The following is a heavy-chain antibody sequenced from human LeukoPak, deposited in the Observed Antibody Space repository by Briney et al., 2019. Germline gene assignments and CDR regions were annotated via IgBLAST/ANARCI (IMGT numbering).Heavy chain of an antibody. CDR1: GGSISSSPYY. CDR2: IYHSGGT. V-gene: IGHV4-39*07. D-gene: IGHD5-18*01. J-gene: IGHJ4*02. Sequence: SETLSLTCTVSGGSISSSPYYWGWIRQPPGKGLEWIGTIYHSGGTNYNPSLKSRVAISVDTSKNQFSLKLTSVTAADTAIYYCAREGGVETSMATFHYWGQGTLVTVSS. CDR3: AREGGVETSMATFHY.